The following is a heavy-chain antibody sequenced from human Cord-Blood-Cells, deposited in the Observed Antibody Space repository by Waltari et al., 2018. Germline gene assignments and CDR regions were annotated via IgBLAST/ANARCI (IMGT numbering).Heavy chain of an antibody. CDR2: RNPNSGNT. V-gene: IGHV1-8*01. CDR1: GYTFTSYV. Sequence: QVQLVQSGAEVKKPGASVKVSCKASGYTFTSYVINWVRQATGQGLEWMGCRNPNSGNTGYAQKFQGRVTMTRNTSISTAYMELSSLRSEDTAVYYCYSGSDAFDIWGQGTMVTVSS. D-gene: IGHD3-10*01. CDR3: YSGSDAFDI. J-gene: IGHJ3*02.